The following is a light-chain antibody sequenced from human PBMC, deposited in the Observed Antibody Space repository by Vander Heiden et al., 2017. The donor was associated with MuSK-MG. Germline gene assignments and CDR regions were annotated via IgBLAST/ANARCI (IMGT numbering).Light chain of an antibody. Sequence: EIVLTQSPGTLSLSPGERATLSCRASQSVSSSYLAWYQQKPGQAPRLLIYGASSRATGIPDRFSGSGSGTDFTLIISRLEPEDFAVYYCQQDGSSPFTFGSGTKVDIK. J-gene: IGKJ3*01. V-gene: IGKV3-20*01. CDR1: QSVSSSY. CDR3: QQDGSSPFT. CDR2: GAS.